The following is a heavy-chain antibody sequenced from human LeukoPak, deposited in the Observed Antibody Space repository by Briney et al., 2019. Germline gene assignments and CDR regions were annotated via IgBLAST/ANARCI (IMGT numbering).Heavy chain of an antibody. V-gene: IGHV1-2*02. CDR2: IKPDSGGP. J-gene: IGHJ4*02. CDR3: ARIFASGSFYSH. Sequence: ASVKVSCEASGYTFTAYWLHWVRQAPGQGLQWMGWIKPDSGGPTYAQEFQGRVTMTTDTSITTAYMELSGLRSDDTAVYYCARIFASGSFYSHWGQGTLVTVSS. D-gene: IGHD3-10*01. CDR1: GYTFTAYW.